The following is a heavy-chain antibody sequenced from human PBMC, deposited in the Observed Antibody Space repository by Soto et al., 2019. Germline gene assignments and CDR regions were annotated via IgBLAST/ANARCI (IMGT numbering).Heavy chain of an antibody. V-gene: IGHV3-53*04. Sequence: EVQLVESGGGLVQPGGSLRLSCAASGFTVSSNYMSWVRQAPGKGLEWVSVIYCGGSTYYADSVRGRFTLSRHNSNNTIYLQMNSLRPEDTAVYYCARDRYDYIWGTYRSNWHFDLWGRGTLVTVSS. D-gene: IGHD3-16*02. CDR3: ARDRYDYIWGTYRSNWHFDL. CDR2: IYCGGST. J-gene: IGHJ2*01. CDR1: GFTVSSNY.